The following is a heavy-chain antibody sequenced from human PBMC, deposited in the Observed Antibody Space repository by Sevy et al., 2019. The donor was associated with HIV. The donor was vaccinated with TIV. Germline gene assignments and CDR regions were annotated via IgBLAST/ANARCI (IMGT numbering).Heavy chain of an antibody. J-gene: IGHJ6*02. D-gene: IGHD3-3*01. V-gene: IGHV4-61*08. Sequence: SETLSLTCTVSGGSISSGGYYWSWIRQHPGKGLEWIGYIYYSGSTYYNPSLKSRVTISVDTSKNQFSLKLSSVTAADTAVYYCARAVMERPYDFWSGYPDYYYYGMDVWGQGTTVTVSS. CDR2: IYYSGST. CDR3: ARAVMERPYDFWSGYPDYYYYGMDV. CDR1: GGSISSGGYY.